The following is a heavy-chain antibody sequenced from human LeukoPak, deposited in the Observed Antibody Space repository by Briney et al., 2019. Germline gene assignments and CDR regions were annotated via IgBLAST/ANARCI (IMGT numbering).Heavy chain of an antibody. J-gene: IGHJ5*02. Sequence: PSETLSLTCTVSGGSISSYQWSWIRQPPGKGLEWIGYIYYSGSTNYNPSLKSRVTISVDTSKNQFSLKLSSVTAADTAVYYCAREKTLLWFGESRFDPWGQGTLVTVSS. D-gene: IGHD3-10*01. CDR1: GGSISSYQ. CDR2: IYYSGST. V-gene: IGHV4-59*12. CDR3: AREKTLLWFGESRFDP.